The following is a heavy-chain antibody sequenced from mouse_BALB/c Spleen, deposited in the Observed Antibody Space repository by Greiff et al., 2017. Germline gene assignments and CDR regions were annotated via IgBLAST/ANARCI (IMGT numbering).Heavy chain of an antibody. J-gene: IGHJ3*01. D-gene: IGHD2-14*01. CDR3: TSEDFYYRYDGAWFAY. CDR1: GYTFTDYE. CDR2: IDPETGGT. V-gene: IGHV1-15*01. Sequence: VQLQQSGAELVRPGASVTLSCKASGYTFTDYEMHWVKQTPVHGLEWIGAIDPETGGTAYNQKFKGKATLTADKSSSTAYMELRSLTSEDSAVYYCTSEDFYYRYDGAWFAYWGQGTLVTVSA.